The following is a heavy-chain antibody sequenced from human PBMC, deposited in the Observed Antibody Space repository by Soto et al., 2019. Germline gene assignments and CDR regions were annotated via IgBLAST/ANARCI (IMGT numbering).Heavy chain of an antibody. CDR3: ARVYDSGWSADY. CDR2: IWYDGSNK. CDR1: GFTFTSYG. D-gene: IGHD6-19*01. Sequence: QVQLVESGGGVVQPGRSLRLSCVVSGFTFTSYGMHWVRQAPGKGLEWVAIIWYDGSNKYYADSVKGRFTISRDDSKNTLYLQMNSLRAEHTAVYYCARVYDSGWSADYWGQGTLVTVSS. J-gene: IGHJ4*02. V-gene: IGHV3-33*01.